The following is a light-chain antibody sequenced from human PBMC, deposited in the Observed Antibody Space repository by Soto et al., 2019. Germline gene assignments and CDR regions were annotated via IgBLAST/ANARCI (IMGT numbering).Light chain of an antibody. CDR1: SSDVGGYNY. J-gene: IGLJ1*01. V-gene: IGLV2-14*01. Sequence: QSALTQPASVSGSPGQSITISCTGTSSDVGGYNYVCWYQHHPGKAPKLMIYDVSNRPSGVSDRFSGSKSGNTASLTISGLQGEDEADYYCSSFTSSTTYVFGTGTKVTVL. CDR3: SSFTSSTTYV. CDR2: DVS.